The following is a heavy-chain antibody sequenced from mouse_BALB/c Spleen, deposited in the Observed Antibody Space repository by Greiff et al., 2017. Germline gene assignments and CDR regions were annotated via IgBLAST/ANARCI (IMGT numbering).Heavy chain of an antibody. V-gene: IGHV1S56*01. CDR3: AGYYAMDY. J-gene: IGHJ4*01. Sequence: QVQLQQSGPELVKPGASVRISCKASGYTFTSYYIHWVKQRPGQGLEWIGWIYPGNVNTKYNEKFKGKATLTADKSSSTAYMQLSSLTSEDSAVYFCAGYYAMDYWGQGTSVTVSS. CDR1: GYTFTSYY. CDR2: IYPGNVNT.